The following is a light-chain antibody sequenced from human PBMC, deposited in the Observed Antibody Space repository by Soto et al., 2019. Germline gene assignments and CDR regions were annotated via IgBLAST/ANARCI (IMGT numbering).Light chain of an antibody. CDR1: SSDVGSYNL. Sequence: QSVLTQPASVSGSPGQSITISCTGTSSDVGSYNLVSWYQRHPGKAPKLMIYEGSKRPSGVSNRFSGSKSGNTASLTISGLQAEDEADYYCCSYAGSSPYVFGTGTKVTVL. CDR3: CSYAGSSPYV. V-gene: IGLV2-23*01. CDR2: EGS. J-gene: IGLJ1*01.